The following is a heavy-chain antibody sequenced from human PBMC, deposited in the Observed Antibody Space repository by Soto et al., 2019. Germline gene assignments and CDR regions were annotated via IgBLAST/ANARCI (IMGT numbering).Heavy chain of an antibody. V-gene: IGHV3-23*01. Sequence: PRWSLRLSCAASVFTFSSYAMSWFRQAPGKGLEWVSAISGSGGSTYYADSVKGRFTISRDNSKNTLYLQMNSLRAEDTAVYYCAKGAIVVVVAATDYFDYWGQGTLVTVSS. J-gene: IGHJ4*02. D-gene: IGHD2-15*01. CDR3: AKGAIVVVVAATDYFDY. CDR2: ISGSGGST. CDR1: VFTFSSYA.